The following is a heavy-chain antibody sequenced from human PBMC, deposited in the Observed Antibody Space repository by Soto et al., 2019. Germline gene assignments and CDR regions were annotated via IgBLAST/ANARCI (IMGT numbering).Heavy chain of an antibody. J-gene: IGHJ4*02. V-gene: IGHV3-23*01. D-gene: IGHD6-13*01. CDR3: AQERQQLVRGYFEP. CDR2: ISGSGGAT. Sequence: EVQLLESGGDLVQPGGSLRLSCVASGFSFSNYAMNWVRRAPGKGLEWVSGISGSGGATYYVDSVKGRFTISRVNSKKQMYLERNSWEAENPAVYYCAQERQQLVRGYFEPGGRGPRVPVSS. CDR1: GFSFSNYA.